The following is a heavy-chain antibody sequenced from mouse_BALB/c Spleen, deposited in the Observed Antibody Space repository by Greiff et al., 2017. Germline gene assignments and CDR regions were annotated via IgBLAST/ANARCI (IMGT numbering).Heavy chain of an antibody. J-gene: IGHJ3*01. D-gene: IGHD4-1*01. CDR3: AREGGLGSFAY. Sequence: EVMLVESGGGLVKPGGSLKLSCAASGFTFSDYYMYWVRQTPEKRLEWVATISDGGSYTYYPDSVKGRFTISRDNAKNNLYLQMSSLKSEDTAMYYCAREGGLGSFAYWGQGTLVTVSA. V-gene: IGHV5-4*02. CDR2: ISDGGSYT. CDR1: GFTFSDYY.